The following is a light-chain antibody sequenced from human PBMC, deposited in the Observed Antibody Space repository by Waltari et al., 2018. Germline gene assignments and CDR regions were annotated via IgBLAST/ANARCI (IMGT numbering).Light chain of an antibody. CDR1: QSVSSSY. J-gene: IGKJ2*01. CDR2: GAS. Sequence: EIVLTQSPDTLSLSPGERATLSCRASQSVSSSYFAWYQQKPGQAPRLLIYGASTRATGIPDRFSGSGSGTDFTLTISRLETEDFAVYYCQQYGTSLFTFGQGTKLEIK. V-gene: IGKV3-20*01. CDR3: QQYGTSLFT.